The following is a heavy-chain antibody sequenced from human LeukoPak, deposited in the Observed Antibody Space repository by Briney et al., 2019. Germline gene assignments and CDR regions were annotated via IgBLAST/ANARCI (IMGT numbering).Heavy chain of an antibody. V-gene: IGHV1-69*05. D-gene: IGHD7-27*01. CDR2: IIPIFGTA. CDR3: ASRSDWGSLYYYYMDV. Sequence: SVKVSCKASGGTFSSYAVSWVRQAPGQGLEWMGGIIPIFGTANYAQKFLGRVTITTDESTSTAYMELSSLRSEDTAVYYCASRSDWGSLYYYYMDVWGKGTTVTVSS. CDR1: GGTFSSYA. J-gene: IGHJ6*03.